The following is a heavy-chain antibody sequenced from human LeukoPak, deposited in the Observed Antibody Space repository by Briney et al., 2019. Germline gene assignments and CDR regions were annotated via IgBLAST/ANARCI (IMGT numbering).Heavy chain of an antibody. J-gene: IGHJ3*02. CDR2: ISSSSSTK. V-gene: IGHV3-48*02. Sequence: PPGGSLRLSCAASGFTFITYTMIWVRQAPGKGLEWVSSISSSSSTKYYADSVKGRFTISRDNANNSLYLQVASLRDEDTAIYYCARMRGPTTGALDIWGPGTMVAVSS. D-gene: IGHD1-26*01. CDR3: ARMRGPTTGALDI. CDR1: GFTFITYT.